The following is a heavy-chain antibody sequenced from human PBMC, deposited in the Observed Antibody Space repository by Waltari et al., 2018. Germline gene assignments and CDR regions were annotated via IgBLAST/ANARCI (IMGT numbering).Heavy chain of an antibody. Sequence: EVQLVESGGGLVEAGGSLPVSCAASGFSITNAWMTWGRQAPGKGLEWVGRIKRPIDGETRDYAAPVKGRFTISKDDSKNTVYLQMNSLKSEDTAVYYCVTDQPLSYCGGDCYNYWGQGTLVTVSS. CDR3: VTDQPLSYCGGDCYNY. CDR1: GFSITNAW. J-gene: IGHJ4*02. D-gene: IGHD2-21*01. V-gene: IGHV3-15*05. CDR2: IKRPIDGETR.